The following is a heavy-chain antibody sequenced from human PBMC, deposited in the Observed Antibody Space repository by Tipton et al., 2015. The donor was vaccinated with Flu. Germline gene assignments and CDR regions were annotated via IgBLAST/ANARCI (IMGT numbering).Heavy chain of an antibody. J-gene: IGHJ3*02. CDR1: GDSTNIYS. D-gene: IGHD1-26*01. Sequence: TLSLTCTVSGDSTNIYSLNWIRQPAGKGLEWIGRVFASGSTNYNPPLDSRVTMSVDTSKNQFSLRLTSVTAADTAVYYCVRVIVGASGTFDIWGQGTMVTVSS. V-gene: IGHV4-4*07. CDR3: VRVIVGASGTFDI. CDR2: VFASGST.